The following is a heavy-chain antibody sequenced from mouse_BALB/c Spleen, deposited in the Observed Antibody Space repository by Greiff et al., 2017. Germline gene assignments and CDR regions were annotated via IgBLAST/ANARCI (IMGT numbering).Heavy chain of an antibody. D-gene: IGHD2-3*01. V-gene: IGHV5-9-4*01. CDR1: GFTFSSYA. J-gene: IGHJ3*01. CDR3: ARHGYYGPLAY. Sequence: VQLKESGGGLVKPGGSLKLSCAASGFTFSSYAMSWVRQSPEKRLEWVAEISSGGSYTYYPDTVTGRFTISRDNAKNTLYLEMSSLRSEDTAMYYCARHGYYGPLAYWGQGTLVTVSA. CDR2: ISSGGSYT.